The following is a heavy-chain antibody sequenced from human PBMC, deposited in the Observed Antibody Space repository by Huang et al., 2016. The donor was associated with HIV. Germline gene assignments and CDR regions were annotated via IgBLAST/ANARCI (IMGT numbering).Heavy chain of an antibody. J-gene: IGHJ3*02. D-gene: IGHD1-1*01. V-gene: IGHV4-34*01. CDR2: INHSGST. CDR1: GGSFSGYY. CDR3: ARERMMSWLDDHDAFDI. Sequence: QVQLQQWGAGLLKPSETLSLTCAVYGGSFSGYYWRWIRQSPGKGLEWIGEINHSGSTNYNPSLKSRLTISVETSKNQFSLKLSSVTAADTAVYYCARERMMSWLDDHDAFDIWGQGTMVTVSS.